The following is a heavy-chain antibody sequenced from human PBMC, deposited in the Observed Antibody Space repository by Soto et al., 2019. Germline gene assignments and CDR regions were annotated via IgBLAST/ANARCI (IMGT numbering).Heavy chain of an antibody. J-gene: IGHJ3*02. CDR3: AKGTKLWYADAFDI. Sequence: QPGGSLRLSCAASGLTFTTYTMNWVRQAPGKGLEWVSAINGGQGRTYYADSVKGRFTISRDNSKNMLFLQMNSLRAEDTAVYYCAKGTKLWYADAFDIWGQGTMVTVSS. D-gene: IGHD3-10*01. V-gene: IGHV3-23*01. CDR1: GLTFTTYT. CDR2: INGGQGRT.